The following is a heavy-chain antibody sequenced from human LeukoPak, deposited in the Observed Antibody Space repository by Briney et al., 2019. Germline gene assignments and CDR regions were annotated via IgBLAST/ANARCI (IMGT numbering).Heavy chain of an antibody. V-gene: IGHV1-18*04. J-gene: IGHJ5*01. CDR3: VRVDYAANWFDS. Sequence: ASVKVSCKASGHTFTSYYMHWVRQAPGQGLEWMGWISSYNGDTKYAQKLQGRVTMTTDTLTSTTYMELRSLRSDDTAVYYCVRVDYAANWFDSWGQGTLVTVSS. CDR2: ISSYNGDT. D-gene: IGHD4-17*01. CDR1: GHTFTSYY.